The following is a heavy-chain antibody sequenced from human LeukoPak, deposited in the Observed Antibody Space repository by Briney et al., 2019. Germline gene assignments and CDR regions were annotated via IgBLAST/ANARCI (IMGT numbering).Heavy chain of an antibody. V-gene: IGHV3-23*01. J-gene: IGHJ6*02. Sequence: GGSLRLSCAASGFTFSSYAMSWVRQAPGKGLEWVSAISGSGGSTYYADSVKGRFTISRDNSKNTLYLQMNSLRAEDTAVYYCAGVRGVIINRGYGMDVWGQGTTVTVSS. CDR2: ISGSGGST. D-gene: IGHD3-10*01. CDR1: GFTFSSYA. CDR3: AGVRGVIINRGYGMDV.